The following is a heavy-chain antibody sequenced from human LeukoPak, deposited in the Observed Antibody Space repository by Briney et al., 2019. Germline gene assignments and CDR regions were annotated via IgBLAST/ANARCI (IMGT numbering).Heavy chain of an antibody. V-gene: IGHV4-59*01. J-gene: IGHJ6*03. CDR2: IYYSGST. CDR1: GGSISSYY. CDR3: ARVWARGKQPYYYMDV. Sequence: SETLSLTCTVSGGSISSYYWSWIRQPPGKGLEWIGYIYYSGSTNYNPSLKSRVTISVDTSKNQFSLKLSSVTAADTAVYYCARVWARGKQPYYYMDVWGKGTTVTVSS. D-gene: IGHD6-13*01.